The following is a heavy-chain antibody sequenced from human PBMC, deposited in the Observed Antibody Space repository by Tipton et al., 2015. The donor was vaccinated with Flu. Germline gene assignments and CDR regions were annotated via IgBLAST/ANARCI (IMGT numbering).Heavy chain of an antibody. V-gene: IGHV4-34*01. CDR3: ARQKGGISSGYYYYFDY. CDR2: IYHSGST. J-gene: IGHJ4*02. D-gene: IGHD3-22*01. Sequence: TLSLTCAVYGGSFSAYYWGWIRQPPGKGLEWIGSIYHSGSTYYNPSLKSRVTMSIDTSKNQFSLKLSSVTAADTAVYYCARQKGGISSGYYYYFDYWGQGTLVTVSS. CDR1: GGSFSAYY.